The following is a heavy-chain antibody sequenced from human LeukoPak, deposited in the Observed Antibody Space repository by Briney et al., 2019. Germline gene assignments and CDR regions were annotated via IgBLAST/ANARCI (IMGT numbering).Heavy chain of an antibody. V-gene: IGHV1-46*01. J-gene: IGHJ4*02. CDR3: TRGDSSSWYLFDY. D-gene: IGHD6-13*01. CDR1: GYTFSSYY. Sequence: APVKVSCKPSGYTFSSYYMHWVRQAPGQGLEWMGIINPSGDSTNYAQKFHGRVTMTSDTSTSTVYLDLSSLTSEDTAVYYCTRGDSSSWYLFDYWGQGTLVTVSS. CDR2: INPSGDST.